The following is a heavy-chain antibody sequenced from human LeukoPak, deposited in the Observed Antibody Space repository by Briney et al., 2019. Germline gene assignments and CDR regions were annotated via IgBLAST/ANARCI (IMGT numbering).Heavy chain of an antibody. D-gene: IGHD4-17*01. CDR1: GGSFSGYY. Sequence: PSETLSLTCAVYGGSFSGYYWSWIRQPPGKGLEWIGEINHSGSTNYNPSLKSRVTISVDTSKNQFSLKLSSVTAADTAVYYCARDRADYGDSYYFDYWGQGTLVTVSS. J-gene: IGHJ4*02. V-gene: IGHV4-34*01. CDR3: ARDRADYGDSYYFDY. CDR2: INHSGST.